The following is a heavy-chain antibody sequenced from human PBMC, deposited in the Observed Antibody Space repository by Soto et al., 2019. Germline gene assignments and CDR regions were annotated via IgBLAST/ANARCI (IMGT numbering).Heavy chain of an antibody. CDR1: GGKFSSYS. Sequence: QVQLVQSGAEVKKPGSSVKVSCKASGGKFSSYSINWVRQAPGQGLEWMGEIIPIFGTANYAQKFQGRVTIAADESTSTAYMELSSLRSEDTAVYYCARDGGMHSGGIDYWGQGTLVTVSS. CDR3: ARDGGMHSGGIDY. J-gene: IGHJ4*02. D-gene: IGHD1-26*01. V-gene: IGHV1-69*01. CDR2: IIPIFGTA.